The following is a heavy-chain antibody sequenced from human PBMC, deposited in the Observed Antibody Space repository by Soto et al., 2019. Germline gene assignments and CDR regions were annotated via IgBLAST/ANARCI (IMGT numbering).Heavy chain of an antibody. V-gene: IGHV3-72*01. D-gene: IGHD1-7*01. CDR1: GFTFSDHY. CDR3: ARRITGTPPADGGC. CDR2: IRNIANSYTT. Sequence: EVQLVESGGDLVQPGGSLRLSCAVSGFTFSDHYMDWVRQAPGKGLEWVGRIRNIANSYTTDYAASVKGRFTISRDDSKNSLYLQMNSLKTEDTAMYYCARRITGTPPADGGCWGQGTLVTVSS. J-gene: IGHJ4*02.